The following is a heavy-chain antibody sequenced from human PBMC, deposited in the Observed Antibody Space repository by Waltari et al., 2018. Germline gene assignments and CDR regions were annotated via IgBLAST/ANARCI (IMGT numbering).Heavy chain of an antibody. V-gene: IGHV4-38-2*01. D-gene: IGHD1-26*01. CDR2: IYHSGST. Sequence: QVQLQESGPGLVKPSETLSLTCAVSGYSISSGYYRGWIRQPPGKGLEWIGSIYHSGSTYYNPSLKSRVTISVDTSKNQFSLKLSSVTAADTAVYYCARTPGGGSYSGYYFDYWGQGTLVTVSS. CDR3: ARTPGGGSYSGYYFDY. CDR1: GYSISSGYY. J-gene: IGHJ4*02.